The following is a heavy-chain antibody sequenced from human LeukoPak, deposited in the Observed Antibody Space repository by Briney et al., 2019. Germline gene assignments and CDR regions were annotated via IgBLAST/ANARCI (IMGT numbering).Heavy chain of an antibody. J-gene: IGHJ5*02. D-gene: IGHD6-13*01. Sequence: ASVKVSCKAPGYTFTGYYMHWVRQAPGQGLEWMGWINPNSGGTNYAQKFQGRVTMTRDTSTSTAYMELSRLRSDDTAVYYCARVQYSSSWVDPWGQGTLVTVSS. CDR2: INPNSGGT. CDR1: GYTFTGYY. CDR3: ARVQYSSSWVDP. V-gene: IGHV1-2*02.